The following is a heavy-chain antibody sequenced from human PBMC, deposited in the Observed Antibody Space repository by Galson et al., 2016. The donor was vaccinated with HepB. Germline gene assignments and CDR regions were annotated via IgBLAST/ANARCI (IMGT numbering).Heavy chain of an antibody. CDR1: GYTFSNYW. V-gene: IGHV5-51*01. CDR2: IFPGVSDI. J-gene: IGHJ4*02. D-gene: IGHD2-15*01. Sequence: QSAAEVKKPGESLKLSCTGFGYTFSNYWIAWVRQMPGKDLDWRVIIFPGVSDIKYRQSFQGQVTISADKSISTAYLQWSSLKASDTAIYYCARREGYCSGGRCNGFDYWGQGTLVSVSS. CDR3: ARREGYCSGGRCNGFDY.